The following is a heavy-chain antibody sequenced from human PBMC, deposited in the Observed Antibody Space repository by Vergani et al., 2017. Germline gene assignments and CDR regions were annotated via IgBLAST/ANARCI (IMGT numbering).Heavy chain of an antibody. CDR3: AKVCGSTSCPYGGGAFDV. CDR2: INNNGGST. Sequence: QLLESGGGLIQPGGSLRLFCAASGVTFNSYAMTWVRQAPGTGLEWVSGINNNGGSTYYADSVKGRFTISRDNSKNTQYLQMTDLRAEDTATYYCAKVCGSTSCPYGGGAFDVWGHGTMVTVSS. V-gene: IGHV3-23*01. CDR1: GVTFNSYA. J-gene: IGHJ3*01. D-gene: IGHD2-2*01.